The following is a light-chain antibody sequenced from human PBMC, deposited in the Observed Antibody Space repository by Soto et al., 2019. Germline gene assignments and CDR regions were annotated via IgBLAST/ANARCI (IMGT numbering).Light chain of an antibody. CDR1: QTISSW. CDR2: EAS. J-gene: IGKJ5*01. CDR3: QQLYTLPFT. Sequence: IQLTQSPSTLPSSVGDRVSITCRASQTISSWLAWYKQKPGKAPKLLSYEASTLQSGVPSRFRGSGSGTEFTLTISGLLPEDFAAYHCQQLYTLPFTFGQGTRLEIK. V-gene: IGKV1-5*01.